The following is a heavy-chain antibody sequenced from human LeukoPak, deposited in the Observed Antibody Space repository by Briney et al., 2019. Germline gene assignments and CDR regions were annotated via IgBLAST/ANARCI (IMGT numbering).Heavy chain of an antibody. CDR1: GFTFSSYG. J-gene: IGHJ6*02. V-gene: IGHV3-49*04. CDR3: TRDYYDSSGYYYYYGMDV. CDR2: IRSKAYGGAT. D-gene: IGHD3-22*01. Sequence: GRSLRLSCAASGFTFSSYGMHWVRQAPGKGLEWVGFIRSKAYGGATEYAASVKGRFTISRDDSKSIAYLQMNSLKTEDTAVYYCTRDYYDSSGYYYYYGMDVWGQGTTVTVSS.